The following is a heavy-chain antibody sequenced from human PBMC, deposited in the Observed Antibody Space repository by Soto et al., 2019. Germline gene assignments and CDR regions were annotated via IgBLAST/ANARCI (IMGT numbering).Heavy chain of an antibody. J-gene: IGHJ5*02. CDR1: GFTFSSYA. CDR2: ISGSGGST. Sequence: GGALRLSCAASGFTFSSYAMSWVRQAPGKGLEWVSAISGSGGSTYYVDSVKGRFTISRDNSKNTLYLQMNSLRAEDTAVYYCAKRPRVVVVAAGNWFDPWGQGTLVTVSS. V-gene: IGHV3-23*01. CDR3: AKRPRVVVVAAGNWFDP. D-gene: IGHD2-15*01.